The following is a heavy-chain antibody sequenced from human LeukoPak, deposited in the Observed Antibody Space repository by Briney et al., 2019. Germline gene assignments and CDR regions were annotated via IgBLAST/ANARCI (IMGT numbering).Heavy chain of an antibody. CDR1: GYSCTSYW. Sequence: GESLKISCKGSGYSCTSYWIGWVRQMPGKGLEWMGIIYPGDSDTRYSPSFQGQVTISADKSISTAYLQWSSLKASDTAMYSWAGSYDWAHVFNIWGQGTMFTVSS. CDR3: AGSYDWAHVFNI. V-gene: IGHV5-51*01. CDR2: IYPGDSDT. D-gene: IGHD1-1*01. J-gene: IGHJ3*02.